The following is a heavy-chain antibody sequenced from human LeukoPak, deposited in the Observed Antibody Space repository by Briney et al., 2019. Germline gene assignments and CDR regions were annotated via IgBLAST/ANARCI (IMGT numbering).Heavy chain of an antibody. J-gene: IGHJ4*02. CDR1: GYTFTGYY. Sequence: ASVKVSCKASGYTFTGYYMHWVRQAPGQGLEWMGWINPNSGGTNYAQKFQGRVTMTRDTSISTAYMELSRLRSDDTAVYYCARVEGPSSWYHYWGQGTLVTVSS. V-gene: IGHV1-2*02. CDR3: ARVEGPSSWYHY. CDR2: INPNSGGT. D-gene: IGHD6-13*01.